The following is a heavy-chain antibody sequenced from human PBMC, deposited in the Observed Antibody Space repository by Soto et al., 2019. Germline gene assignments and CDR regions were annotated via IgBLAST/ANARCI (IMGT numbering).Heavy chain of an antibody. V-gene: IGHV1-69*12. D-gene: IGHD6-13*01. CDR1: VCTFLSYA. J-gene: IGHJ4*02. Sequence: QVQLVQSGAEVKKPGSSVKVSCKASVCTFLSYAISWVRQAPGQGLEWMGGIIPIFGTANYAQKFQGRVTITADDYTSTAYMELSRLGSEDTAVYYCARVSSSNHFDYWGQGTLVTVSS. CDR3: ARVSSSNHFDY. CDR2: IIPIFGTA.